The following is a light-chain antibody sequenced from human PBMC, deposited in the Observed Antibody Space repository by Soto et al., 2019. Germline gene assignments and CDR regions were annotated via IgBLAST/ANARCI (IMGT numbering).Light chain of an antibody. CDR2: TTS. J-gene: IGKJ1*01. CDR3: QQSYTTPWT. CDR1: QSISYY. Sequence: DIQMTQSPSSRSASVVDRVTITCRASQSISYYLNWYQQKPGRAPRLLIYTTSSLQSGVPSKFSGSASGTDFTLTISSLQPEDFATYYCQQSYTTPWTFGQGTKVDIK. V-gene: IGKV1-39*01.